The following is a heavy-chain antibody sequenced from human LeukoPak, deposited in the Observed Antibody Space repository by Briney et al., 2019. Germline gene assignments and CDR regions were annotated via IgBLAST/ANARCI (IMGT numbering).Heavy chain of an antibody. D-gene: IGHD1-14*01. Sequence: PGGSLRLSCAASGFTVSSNYINWVRQAPGKGLECVSVTRNDGSTYYADSVKGRITISRDNSKNTLYLQMNSLRAEDTAVYYCARGYYYFDYWGQGTLVTVSS. CDR1: GFTVSSNY. CDR2: TRNDGST. J-gene: IGHJ4*02. CDR3: ARGYYYFDY. V-gene: IGHV3-66*01.